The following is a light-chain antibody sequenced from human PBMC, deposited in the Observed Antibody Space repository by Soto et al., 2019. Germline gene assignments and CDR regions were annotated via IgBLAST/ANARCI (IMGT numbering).Light chain of an antibody. CDR2: DAI. CDR1: TGNVGSHNL. CDR3: CSYAGRTTGV. Sequence: QSALTQPASVSGSPGQSITISCTGTTGNVGSHNLVSWYQLHPGKAPKLLIYDAIKRPSEISNRFSGSKSGKTASLTISGLQAEDEAEYYCCSYAGRTTGVFGGGTKLTVL. V-gene: IGLV2-23*01. J-gene: IGLJ3*02.